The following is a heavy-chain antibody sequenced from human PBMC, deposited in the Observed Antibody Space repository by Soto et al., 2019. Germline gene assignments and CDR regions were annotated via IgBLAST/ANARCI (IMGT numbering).Heavy chain of an antibody. CDR1: GGSFSGYY. J-gene: IGHJ5*02. Sequence: SETLSLTCAVYGGSFSGYYWSWIRQPPGKGLEWIGEINHSGSTNYNPSLKSRVTISVDTSKNQFSLKLSSVTAADTAVYYCARSGIAARPDRRYNWFDPWGQGTLVTVSS. CDR2: INHSGST. CDR3: ARSGIAARPDRRYNWFDP. V-gene: IGHV4-34*01. D-gene: IGHD6-6*01.